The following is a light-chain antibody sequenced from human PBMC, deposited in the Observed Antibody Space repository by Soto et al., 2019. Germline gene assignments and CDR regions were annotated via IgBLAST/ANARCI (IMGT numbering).Light chain of an antibody. V-gene: IGKV3-11*01. J-gene: IGKJ1*01. CDR3: QQRSNWPPT. CDR1: QSVSYY. Sequence: EIVVTQSPATLSLSPGERATLSCRASQSVSYYLAWYQQKPGQAPRLLIYGASNRATGIPARFSGSGSGTDFTLTISSLEPEDFAVYYCQQRSNWPPTFGQGTKVDI. CDR2: GAS.